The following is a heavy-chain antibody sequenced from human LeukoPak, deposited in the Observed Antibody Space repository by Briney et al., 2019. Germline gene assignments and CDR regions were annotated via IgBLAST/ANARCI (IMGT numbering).Heavy chain of an antibody. CDR3: ARAPSGYSYGSGWFDP. J-gene: IGHJ5*02. D-gene: IGHD5-18*01. Sequence: SETLSLTCTVSGGSISSYYWSWIRQPPGKVLEWIGYIYYSGSTNYNPSLKSRVTISVDTSKNQFSLKLSSVTAADTAVYYCARAPSGYSYGSGWFDPWGQGTLVTVSS. V-gene: IGHV4-59*01. CDR1: GGSISSYY. CDR2: IYYSGST.